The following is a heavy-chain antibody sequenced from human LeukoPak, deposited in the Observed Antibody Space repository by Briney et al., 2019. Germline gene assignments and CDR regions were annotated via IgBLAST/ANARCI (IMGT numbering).Heavy chain of an antibody. D-gene: IGHD6-19*01. Sequence: GGSLRLSCAASGFTFSSYGMTWVRQAPGKGLEWVSAISGSGGSTYYADSVKGRFTISRDNSKNTLYLQMNSLRAEDTAVYYCAKDRSGWFDYWGQGTLVTVSS. V-gene: IGHV3-23*01. CDR1: GFTFSSYG. J-gene: IGHJ4*02. CDR3: AKDRSGWFDY. CDR2: ISGSGGST.